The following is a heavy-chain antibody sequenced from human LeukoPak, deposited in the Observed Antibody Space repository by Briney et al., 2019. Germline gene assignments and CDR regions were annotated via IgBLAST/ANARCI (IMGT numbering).Heavy chain of an antibody. CDR1: GYSFTSYW. V-gene: IGHV5-51*01. Sequence: GESLKISCKGSGYSFTSYWIGWVRQMPGKGLEWMGIIYPGDSDTRYSPSFQGQVTISADKSISTAYLQWSSLKASDTAMYYCARSYCSSTSCSPNNWFDPWGQGTLVTVSS. D-gene: IGHD2-2*01. J-gene: IGHJ5*02. CDR3: ARSYCSSTSCSPNNWFDP. CDR2: IYPGDSDT.